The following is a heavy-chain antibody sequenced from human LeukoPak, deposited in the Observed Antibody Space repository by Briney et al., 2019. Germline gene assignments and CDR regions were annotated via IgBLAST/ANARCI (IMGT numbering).Heavy chain of an antibody. Sequence: PSETLSLTCTVSGFSISSYYWSWIRQPPGKGLEWIGYIYYSGSTNYNPSLKSRVTISVDTSKNQFSLKLSSVTAADTAVYYCARHASFGWFGELGAFDIWGQGTMVTVSS. CDR1: GFSISSYY. CDR2: IYYSGST. CDR3: ARHASFGWFGELGAFDI. D-gene: IGHD3-10*01. J-gene: IGHJ3*02. V-gene: IGHV4-59*08.